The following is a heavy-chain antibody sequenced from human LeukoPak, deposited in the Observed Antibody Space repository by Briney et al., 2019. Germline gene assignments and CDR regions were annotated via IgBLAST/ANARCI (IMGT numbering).Heavy chain of an antibody. J-gene: IGHJ3*02. D-gene: IGHD2-21*02. CDR3: ARDAETLNSYCGGDACSNGAFDI. CDR1: GYTFTSYG. V-gene: IGHV1-18*01. Sequence: GASVKVSCKASGYTFTSYGISWVRQAPGQGLEWMGWISAYNGNTNYAQKLQGRVTMTTDTSTSTAYMELRSLRSDDTAFYYCARDAETLNSYCGGDACSNGAFDIWGQGTMVTVSS. CDR2: ISAYNGNT.